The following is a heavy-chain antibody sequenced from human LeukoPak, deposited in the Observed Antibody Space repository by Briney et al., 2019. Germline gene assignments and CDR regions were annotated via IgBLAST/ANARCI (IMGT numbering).Heavy chain of an antibody. D-gene: IGHD5-18*01. CDR2: IYYSGST. V-gene: IGHV4-59*01. Sequence: TSETLSLTCTVSGGSISSYYWSWIRQPPGQGLEWIGYIYYSGSTNYNPSLKSRVTISVDTSKNQFSLKLSSVTAADTAVYYCARMVAGFTANFDYWGQGTLVTVSS. CDR3: ARMVAGFTANFDY. J-gene: IGHJ4*02. CDR1: GGSISSYY.